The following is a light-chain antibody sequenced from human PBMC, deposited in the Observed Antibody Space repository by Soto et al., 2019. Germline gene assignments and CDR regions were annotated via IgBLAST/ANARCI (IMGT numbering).Light chain of an antibody. Sequence: EIVLTQSPGTLSLSPGERATLSCRASQSVSSSYLAWYQQKPGQGPRLLIYGASSRATGIPDRFSGSGSGTDFILTISRLEPEDFAVYYCHQYGSSRGTDTFGQETKLESK. CDR1: QSVSSSY. CDR2: GAS. J-gene: IGKJ2*01. V-gene: IGKV3-20*01. CDR3: HQYGSSRGTDT.